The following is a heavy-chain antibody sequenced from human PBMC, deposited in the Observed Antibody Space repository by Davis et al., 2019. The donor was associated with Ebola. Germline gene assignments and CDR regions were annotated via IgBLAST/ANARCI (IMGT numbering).Heavy chain of an antibody. CDR1: GYTFTSYD. D-gene: IGHD5-18*01. CDR2: IIPILGIA. Sequence: AASVKVSCKASGYTFTSYDINWVRQAPGQGLEWMGRIIPILGIANYAQKFQGRVTITADKSTSTAYMELSSLRSEDTAVYYCARMDIAMVRMDYYYGMDVWGQGTTVTVSS. CDR3: ARMDIAMVRMDYYYGMDV. V-gene: IGHV1-69*04. J-gene: IGHJ6*02.